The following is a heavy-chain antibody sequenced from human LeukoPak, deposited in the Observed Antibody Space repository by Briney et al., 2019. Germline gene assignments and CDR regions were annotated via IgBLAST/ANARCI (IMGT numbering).Heavy chain of an antibody. CDR2: IYYSGTT. CDR1: GGSITNYY. D-gene: IGHD6-6*01. J-gene: IGHJ4*02. V-gene: IGHV4-59*01. CDR3: ASHTLDSSSFDY. Sequence: PSETLSLTCTVSGGSITNYYWSWIRQPPGKGLEWIGYIYYSGTTNYNPSLKSRVTISVDTSKKQFSLNLSSVTAADTAMYYCASHTLDSSSFDYWGQGTLVTVSS.